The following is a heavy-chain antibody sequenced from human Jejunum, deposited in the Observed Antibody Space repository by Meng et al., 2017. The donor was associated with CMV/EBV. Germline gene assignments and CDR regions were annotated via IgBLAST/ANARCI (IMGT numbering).Heavy chain of an antibody. J-gene: IGHJ6*02. CDR2: IYYSAST. Sequence: WIRHPPGKGLEWIRSIYYSASTYYNPSLKSRVTISVDTSTNQFSLKLSSVSAADTAVYYCARDSITAGYCSSTSCKNYYYYGMDVWGQGTTVTVSS. CDR3: ARDSITAGYCSSTSCKNYYYYGMDV. D-gene: IGHD2-2*01. V-gene: IGHV4-39*07.